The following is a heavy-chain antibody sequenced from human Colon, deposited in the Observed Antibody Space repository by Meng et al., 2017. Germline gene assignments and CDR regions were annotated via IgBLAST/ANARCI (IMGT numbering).Heavy chain of an antibody. Sequence: GSTQGLVQPSQTLSFPWTVSGGLLSSYSYNWIRPPAGKGLEWIGRIYTSGNTYYNPSLRPRVSMSIDTSKKQFSLNLSSMTAADTAVYYCARESSVLTANSGPCFDPWGQGTLVTV. CDR2: IYTSGNT. CDR3: ARESSVLTANSGPCFDP. J-gene: IGHJ5*02. V-gene: IGHV4-4*07. CDR1: GGLLSSYS. D-gene: IGHD2-21*02.